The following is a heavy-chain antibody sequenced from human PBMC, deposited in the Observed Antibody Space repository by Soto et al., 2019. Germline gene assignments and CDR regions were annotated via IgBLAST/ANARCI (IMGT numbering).Heavy chain of an antibody. CDR3: ARAWCSSTSCYTGYYYGMDV. J-gene: IGHJ6*02. D-gene: IGHD2-2*02. Sequence: ETLSLTCTVSGGSVSSGSYYWSWIRQPPGKGLEWIGYIYYSGTTNYNPSLKSRVTISMNTSKNQFSLNPSSVTAADTAVYYCARAWCSSTSCYTGYYYGMDVWGQGTTVTVSS. V-gene: IGHV4-61*01. CDR1: GGSVSSGSYY. CDR2: IYYSGTT.